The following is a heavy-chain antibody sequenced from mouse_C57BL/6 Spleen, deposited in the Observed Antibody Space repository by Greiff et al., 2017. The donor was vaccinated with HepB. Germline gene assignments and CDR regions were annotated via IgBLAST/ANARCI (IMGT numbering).Heavy chain of an antibody. CDR1: GYAFSSSW. Sequence: VKLQESGPELVKPGASVKISCKASGYAFSSSWMNWVKQRPGKGLEWIGRIYPGDGDTNYNGKFKGKATLTADKSSSTAYMQLSSLTSEDSAVYFCARENYYYGSSWYFDVWGTGTTVTVSS. V-gene: IGHV1-82*01. CDR2: IYPGDGDT. J-gene: IGHJ1*03. CDR3: ARENYYYGSSWYFDV. D-gene: IGHD1-1*01.